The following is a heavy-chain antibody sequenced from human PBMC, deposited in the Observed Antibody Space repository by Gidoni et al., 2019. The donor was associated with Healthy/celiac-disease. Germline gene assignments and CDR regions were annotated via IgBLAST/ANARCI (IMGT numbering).Heavy chain of an antibody. D-gene: IGHD2-21*02. J-gene: IGHJ4*02. CDR2: IWYDGINK. CDR1: GFTFSSYG. Sequence: QVQLVESGGGVVQPGRSRRVSWAALGFTFSSYGMHWVRKAPGKGLEWVAVIWYDGINKYYADSVKGRFTISRDNSKNTLYLQMNSLRAEDTAVYYCARNTWGYCGGDCYSDYWGQGTLVTVSS. V-gene: IGHV3-33*01. CDR3: ARNTWGYCGGDCYSDY.